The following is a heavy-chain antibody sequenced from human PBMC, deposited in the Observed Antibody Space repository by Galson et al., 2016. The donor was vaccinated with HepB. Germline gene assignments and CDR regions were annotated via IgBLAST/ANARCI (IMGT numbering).Heavy chain of an antibody. CDR2: IHNSGIT. V-gene: IGHV4-31*03. J-gene: IGHJ6*02. Sequence: TLSLTCTVSGGSISSGGYYWTWIRQHPGKGLEWIGYIHNSGITYDNPSLESRVSISVDTSKNQFSLKLSSVTVADTAVYYCARDPSDSGGTYGMDVWGQGTTVTVSS. CDR1: GGSISSGGYY. CDR3: ARDPSDSGGTYGMDV. D-gene: IGHD6-19*01.